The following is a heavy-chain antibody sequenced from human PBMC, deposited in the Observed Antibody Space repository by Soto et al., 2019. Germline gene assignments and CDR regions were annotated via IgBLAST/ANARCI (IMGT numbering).Heavy chain of an antibody. J-gene: IGHJ4*02. Sequence: QVQLVQSGAEVKKPGSSVKVSCKASGDTFSTYSISWVRQAPGQGLEWLGGIIPILGTPSYAQRFQGRVTSTADKSTSTAYMELSSLRSEDTAVYYCARERSRYDRSGYYRPDYWGQGTLVTVSS. V-gene: IGHV1-69*06. D-gene: IGHD3-22*01. CDR3: ARERSRYDRSGYYRPDY. CDR1: GDTFSTYS. CDR2: IIPILGTP.